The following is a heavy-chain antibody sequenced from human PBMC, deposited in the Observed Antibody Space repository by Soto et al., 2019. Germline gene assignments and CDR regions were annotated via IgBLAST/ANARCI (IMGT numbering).Heavy chain of an antibody. D-gene: IGHD3-22*01. CDR2: IKAANGFT. J-gene: IGHJ5*02. CDR3: ARYYYDGSDP. Sequence: ASVKVSCKAPGYTFTNSAVHWVRQAPGQRLEWMGWIKAANGFTQYSQEFQGRVTITRDASASIVYMELSNLRSDDTAVYYCARYYYDGSDPWGQGTLVTVSS. V-gene: IGHV1-3*01. CDR1: GYTFTNSA.